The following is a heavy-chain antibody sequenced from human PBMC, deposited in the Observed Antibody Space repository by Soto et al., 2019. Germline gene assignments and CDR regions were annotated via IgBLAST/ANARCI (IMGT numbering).Heavy chain of an antibody. J-gene: IGHJ4*02. CDR3: ARGAIAAAGTIDY. D-gene: IGHD6-13*01. V-gene: IGHV3-23*01. CDR1: GFTFGNYA. CDR2: ISGSGGST. Sequence: PGGSLRLSCAASGFTFGNYAMSWVRQTPGKGLEWVSSISGSGGSTYYADSVKGRFTISRDNSKNTLYLQMNSLRAEDTAVYYCARGAIAAAGTIDYWGQGTLVTVSS.